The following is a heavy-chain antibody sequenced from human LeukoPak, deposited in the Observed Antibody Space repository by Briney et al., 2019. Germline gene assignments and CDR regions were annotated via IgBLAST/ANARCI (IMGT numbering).Heavy chain of an antibody. Sequence: ASVKVSCKVSGYTLTELSMHWVRQAPGKGLEWMGGFDPEDGETIYAQKFQGRVTMTEDTSTDTAYMELSSLRSDGTAVYYCAREKVIQYYYGMDVWGQGTTVTVSS. V-gene: IGHV1-24*01. J-gene: IGHJ6*02. CDR3: AREKVIQYYYGMDV. CDR2: FDPEDGET. D-gene: IGHD3-10*01. CDR1: GYTLTELS.